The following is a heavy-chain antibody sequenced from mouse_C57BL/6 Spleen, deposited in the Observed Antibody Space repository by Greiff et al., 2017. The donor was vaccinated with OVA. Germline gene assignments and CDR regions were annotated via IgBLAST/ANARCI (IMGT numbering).Heavy chain of an antibody. V-gene: IGHV1-61*01. CDR1: GYTFTSYW. Sequence: VKLQQPGAELVRPGSSVKLSCKASGYTFTSYWMDWVKQRPGQGLEWIGNIYPSDSETHYNQKFKDKATLTVDKSSSTAYMQLSSLTSEDSAVYYCARTSTVGRDYWGQGTTLTVSS. CDR3: ARTSTVGRDY. J-gene: IGHJ2*01. CDR2: IYPSDSET. D-gene: IGHD1-1*01.